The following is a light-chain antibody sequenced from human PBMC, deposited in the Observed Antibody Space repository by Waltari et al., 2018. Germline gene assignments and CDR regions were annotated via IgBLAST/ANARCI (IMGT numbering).Light chain of an antibody. Sequence: DIQMTQSPSSLSASVGDRVTITCRASQGLSNSLAWYQQKPGKAPNLLVYGVFRWETGVPPRFSGSGSGTDYTLTISSLQPEDSATYYCQQYYNTPHTFGQGTRLEI. CDR1: QGLSNS. V-gene: IGKV1-NL1*01. J-gene: IGKJ2*01. CDR2: GVF. CDR3: QQYYNTPHT.